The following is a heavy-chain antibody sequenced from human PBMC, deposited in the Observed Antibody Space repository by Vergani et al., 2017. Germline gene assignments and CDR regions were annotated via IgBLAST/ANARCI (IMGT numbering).Heavy chain of an antibody. CDR2: IYVSGIT. CDR3: ARDNKQLRPRTFVL. V-gene: IGHV4-61*02. D-gene: IGHD4-23*01. J-gene: IGHJ3*01. CDR1: GASINNDFYY. Sequence: QVQLQESGPGLVKPSQTLSLTCTVSGASINNDFYYWHWIRQPAGKGLEWIGRIYVSGITDYNSSLQSRVSMSVDTSKNQFSLTLTSVTAADTAVYYCARDNKQLRPRTFVLWSQGTMVTVSS.